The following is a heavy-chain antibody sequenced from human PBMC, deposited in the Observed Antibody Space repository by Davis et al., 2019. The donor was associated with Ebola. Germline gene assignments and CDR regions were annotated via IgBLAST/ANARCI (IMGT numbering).Heavy chain of an antibody. Sequence: GESLKISCAASGFTFSSYAMSWVRQAPGKGLEWVSAISGSGGSTYYADSVKGRFTISRDNSKNTLYLQMNSLRAEDTAVYYCARDIPLYFNWFDPWGQGTLVTVSS. CDR3: ARDIPLYFNWFDP. D-gene: IGHD2-2*02. CDR1: GFTFSSYA. J-gene: IGHJ5*02. CDR2: ISGSGGST. V-gene: IGHV3-23*01.